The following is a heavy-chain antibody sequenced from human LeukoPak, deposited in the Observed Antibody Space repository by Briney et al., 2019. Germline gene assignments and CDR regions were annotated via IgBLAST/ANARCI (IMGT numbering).Heavy chain of an antibody. CDR3: ARDGVATAAFDI. D-gene: IGHD5-18*01. V-gene: IGHV3-33*01. J-gene: IGHJ3*02. CDR2: IWYDGSNK. CDR1: GFTFSSYG. Sequence: GRSLRLSCAASGFTFSSYGIHWVRQAPGKGLEWVAVIWYDGSNKYYADSVKGRFTISRDNSKNTLYLQMNSLRAEDTAVYYCARDGVATAAFDIWGQGTMVTVSS.